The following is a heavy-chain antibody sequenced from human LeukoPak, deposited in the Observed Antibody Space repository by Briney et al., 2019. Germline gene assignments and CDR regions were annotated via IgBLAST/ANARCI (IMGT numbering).Heavy chain of an antibody. D-gene: IGHD3-10*01. Sequence: SATLSLTCTVSGGSISSYYWSWIRQPPGKGLEWIGNIYYTGSTNYSPSLKSRLTISVDTSKNQFSLKLSSVTAADTAVYYCAGHYYGSGSYYTGFDYWGQGALVSVSS. CDR1: GGSISSYY. CDR2: IYYTGST. J-gene: IGHJ4*02. V-gene: IGHV4-59*08. CDR3: AGHYYGSGSYYTGFDY.